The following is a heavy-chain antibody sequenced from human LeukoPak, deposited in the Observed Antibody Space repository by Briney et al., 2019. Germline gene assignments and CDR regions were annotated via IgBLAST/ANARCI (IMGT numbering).Heavy chain of an antibody. CDR1: GGTFSSYA. D-gene: IGHD2-2*01. CDR2: IISIFGTA. V-gene: IGHV1-69*05. J-gene: IGHJ6*03. CDR3: ARVVVVPAASPSTGYYYYYMDV. Sequence: GASVKVSCKASGGTFSSYAISWGRQAPGQGLEWMGGIISIFGTANYAQKFQGRVTITTDESTSTAYMELSSLRSEDTAVYYCARVVVVPAASPSTGYYYYYMDVWGKGTTVTVSS.